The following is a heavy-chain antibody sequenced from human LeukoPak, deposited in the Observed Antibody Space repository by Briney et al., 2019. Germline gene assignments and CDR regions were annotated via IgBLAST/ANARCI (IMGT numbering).Heavy chain of an antibody. CDR2: ITGSGGST. Sequence: GGSLRLSCAASGFTFSSYVMSWVRQAPGKGLEWVSAITGSGGSTYYADSVKGWFTISRDNSKNTLYLQMNSLRAEDTAVYYCAKDTASSWWYFDLWGRGTLVTVSS. D-gene: IGHD5-18*01. J-gene: IGHJ2*01. CDR3: AKDTASSWWYFDL. V-gene: IGHV3-23*01. CDR1: GFTFSSYV.